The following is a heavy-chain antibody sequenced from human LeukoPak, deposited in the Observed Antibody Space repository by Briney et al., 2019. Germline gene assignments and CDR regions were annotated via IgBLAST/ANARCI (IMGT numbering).Heavy chain of an antibody. CDR1: GGSMSSSSYY. D-gene: IGHD6-19*01. Sequence: SETLSLTCTVSGGSMSSSSYYWGWIRQPPGKGLEWIGSIYYSGRTYYNPSLKSRVTISVDTPKNQFSLKLSSVTAADTAIYYCARAVSGRFDYWGQGTLVTVSS. V-gene: IGHV4-39*01. CDR2: IYYSGRT. CDR3: ARAVSGRFDY. J-gene: IGHJ4*02.